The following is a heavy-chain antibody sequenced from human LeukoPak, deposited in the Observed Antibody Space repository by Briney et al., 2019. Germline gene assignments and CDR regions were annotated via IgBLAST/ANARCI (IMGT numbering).Heavy chain of an antibody. Sequence: GESLKISCKGSGYSFTSYWIGWVRQMPGKGLEWMGIIYPGDSDTRYSPSFQGQVTISADKSISTAYLQWSSLKASDTATYYCAIPYGIEGPFLNYYYGMDVWGQGTTVTVSS. V-gene: IGHV5-51*01. CDR3: AIPYGIEGPFLNYYYGMDV. J-gene: IGHJ6*02. CDR2: IYPGDSDT. CDR1: GYSFTSYW. D-gene: IGHD1-14*01.